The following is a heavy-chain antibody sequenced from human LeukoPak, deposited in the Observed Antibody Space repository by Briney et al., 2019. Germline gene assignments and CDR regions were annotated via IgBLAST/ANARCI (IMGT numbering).Heavy chain of an antibody. J-gene: IGHJ4*02. CDR2: ISSSSSTI. D-gene: IGHD6-6*01. V-gene: IGHV3-48*04. CDR3: ARGPNSNWSGLDF. Sequence: PGGSLRLSCAASGFTFGSHSMNWVRQAPGKGLEWVSYISSSSSTIYYADSVKGRFTVSRDNAKNTLYLQVNNLRAEDTAVYYCARGPNSNWSGLDFWGQGTLVTVSS. CDR1: GFTFGSHS.